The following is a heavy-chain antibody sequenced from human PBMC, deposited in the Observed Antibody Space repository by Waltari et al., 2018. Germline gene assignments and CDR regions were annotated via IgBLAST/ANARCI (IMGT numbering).Heavy chain of an antibody. D-gene: IGHD1-26*01. CDR2: IQPDGSQT. CDR1: GFTFSSYW. V-gene: IGHV3-7*01. Sequence: EEQLVESGGDLVQPGGSLRLSCAASGFTFSSYWMTWVRQAPGKGVEWMANIQPDGSQTYSVDSVRGRFTISRDNARKSLYLQMNSLRTEDTAVYYCARHGGSPRAAAIDIWGQGTLVTVSP. J-gene: IGHJ3*02. CDR3: ARHGGSPRAAAIDI.